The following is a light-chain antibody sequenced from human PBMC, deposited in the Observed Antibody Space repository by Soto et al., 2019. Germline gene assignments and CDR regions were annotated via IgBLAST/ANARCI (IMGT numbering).Light chain of an antibody. CDR1: QRVSGG. V-gene: IGKV3-15*01. CDR2: DAS. CDR3: QQYNHWRT. J-gene: IGKJ1*01. Sequence: ESLLTQSPATPCLSPGERATLYCGASQRVSGGFLAWYQQKPGQAPRLLIYDASTRATGIPARISGSGSGTEFTLTINSLQSEDFAVYYCQQYNHWRTFGQGTKVDIK.